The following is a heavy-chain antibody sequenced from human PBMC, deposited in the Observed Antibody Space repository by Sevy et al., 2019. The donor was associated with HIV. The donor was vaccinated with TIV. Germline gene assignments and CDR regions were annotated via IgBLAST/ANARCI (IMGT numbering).Heavy chain of an antibody. D-gene: IGHD3-22*01. V-gene: IGHV4-31*03. Sequence: SETLSLTCTVSGGSFTSGGYYGSWIRQHPGEGLEWIGYIYYSGSTYYNPSLKSRVTISVDTSKNQFSLKLSSVTAADTAVYYCARFSFYDNAWFDPWGQGTLVTVSS. CDR1: GGSFTSGGYY. CDR2: IYYSGST. J-gene: IGHJ5*02. CDR3: ARFSFYDNAWFDP.